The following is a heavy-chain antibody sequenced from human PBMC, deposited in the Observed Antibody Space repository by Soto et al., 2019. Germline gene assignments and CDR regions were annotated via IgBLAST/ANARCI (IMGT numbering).Heavy chain of an antibody. CDR1: GGSLSSYY. Sequence: QVQLQESGPGLVKPSETLSLTCTVSGGSLSSYYWSWIRQPPGKGLEWIGYIYYSGSTDYNPSLKSRVTMSVDTSNNQFSLRLSSVTAADTAVYYCATNQGHCSGGSCYSPFLFDYWGQGTLVTVSS. CDR3: ATNQGHCSGGSCYSPFLFDY. D-gene: IGHD2-15*01. J-gene: IGHJ4*02. CDR2: IYYSGST. V-gene: IGHV4-59*08.